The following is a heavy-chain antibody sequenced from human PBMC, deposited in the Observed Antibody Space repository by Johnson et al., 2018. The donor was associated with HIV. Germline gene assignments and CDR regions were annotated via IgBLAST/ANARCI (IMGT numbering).Heavy chain of an antibody. J-gene: IGHJ3*02. Sequence: VQLVESGGGVVQPGGSLRLSCAASGFTFSSYGMHWVRQAPGKGLAWVSGINWNGGSTGYADSVKGRFTISRDNAKNSLYLQMNSLRAEDTAMYYCAKGQSSGYPKDAFDIWGRGTIVIVSS. CDR3: AKGQSSGYPKDAFDI. D-gene: IGHD3-22*01. V-gene: IGHV3-20*04. CDR2: INWNGGST. CDR1: GFTFSSYG.